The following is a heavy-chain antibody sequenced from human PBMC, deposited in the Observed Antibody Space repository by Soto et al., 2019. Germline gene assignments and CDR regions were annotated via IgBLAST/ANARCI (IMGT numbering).Heavy chain of an antibody. V-gene: IGHV3-33*08. J-gene: IGHJ4*02. Sequence: GGSLRLSCAASGFTFSSYGMHWVRQAPGKGLEWVAVIWYDGSDKYYADSVKGRFTISRDNSKNTLYLQMNSLRDEDSAVYFCARGVGTLDYWGQGTLVTVSS. CDR1: GFTFSSYG. CDR3: ARGVGTLDY. CDR2: IWYDGSDK.